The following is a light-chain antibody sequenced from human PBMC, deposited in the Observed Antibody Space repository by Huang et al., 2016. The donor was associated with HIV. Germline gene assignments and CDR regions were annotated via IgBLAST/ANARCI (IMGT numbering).Light chain of an antibody. CDR3: QQYNNWPPMYT. V-gene: IGKV3-15*01. J-gene: IGKJ2*01. CDR2: GAS. Sequence: EIVMTQSPATLSVSPGERATLSCRASQSVSSNLAWYQQKPAQAPRLIIYGASTRATGIPARFSALGSGTEFTLTISSLQSEDFAVYYCQQYNNWPPMYTFGQGTNLEIK. CDR1: QSVSSN.